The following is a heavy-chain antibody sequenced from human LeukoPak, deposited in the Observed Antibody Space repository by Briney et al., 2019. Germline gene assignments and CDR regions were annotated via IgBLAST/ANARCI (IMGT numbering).Heavy chain of an antibody. D-gene: IGHD2-2*01. CDR1: EYTFTGYY. CDR2: INPNSGGT. V-gene: IGHV1-2*02. Sequence: ASVKVSCKASEYTFTGYYMHWVRQAPGQGLEWMGWINPNSGGTNYAQKFQGRVTMTRDTSISTAYMELSRLRSDDTAVYYCARGDVVVPAAKVYMDVWGKGTTVTVSS. CDR3: ARGDVVVPAAKVYMDV. J-gene: IGHJ6*03.